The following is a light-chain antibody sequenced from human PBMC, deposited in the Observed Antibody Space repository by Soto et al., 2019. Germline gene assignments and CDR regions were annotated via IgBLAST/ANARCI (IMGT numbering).Light chain of an antibody. Sequence: EIVLTQSPATLSLSPGERATLSCRASQSVSSSLAWYQQKPGQAPRLLIYDASNRATGIPARFSGSGSGTDFTLTISSLEPEDFAVDYCQQRSNWLTVGGGTKVEIK. CDR3: QQRSNWLT. CDR2: DAS. CDR1: QSVSSS. J-gene: IGKJ4*01. V-gene: IGKV3-11*01.